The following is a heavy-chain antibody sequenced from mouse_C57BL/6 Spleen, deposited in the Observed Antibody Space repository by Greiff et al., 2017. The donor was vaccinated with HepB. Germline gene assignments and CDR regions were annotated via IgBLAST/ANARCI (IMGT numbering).Heavy chain of an antibody. J-gene: IGHJ1*03. V-gene: IGHV1-15*01. CDR3: TRGGIYYYGSSYGYFDV. CDR2: IDPETGGT. CDR1: GYTFTDYE. D-gene: IGHD1-1*01. Sequence: QVQLKESGAELVRPGASVTLSCKASGYTFTDYEMHWVKQTPVHGLEWIGAIDPETGGTAYNQKFKGKAILTADKSSSTAYMELRSLTSEDSAVYYCTRGGIYYYGSSYGYFDVWGTGTTVTVSS.